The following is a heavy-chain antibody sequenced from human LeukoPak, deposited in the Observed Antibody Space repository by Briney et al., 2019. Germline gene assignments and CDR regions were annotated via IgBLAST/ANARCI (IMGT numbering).Heavy chain of an antibody. D-gene: IGHD3-10*01. CDR2: INPNSGGT. CDR3: ARRLGAYDAFDI. V-gene: IGHV1-2*02. Sequence: ASVKVSCKASGYTFTDYYMHWVRQAPGQGLEWMGWINPNSGGTNYAQKFQGRVTMTRDTSISTAYMELSRLRSDDTAVYYCARRLGAYDAFDIWGQGTMVTVSS. J-gene: IGHJ3*02. CDR1: GYTFTDYY.